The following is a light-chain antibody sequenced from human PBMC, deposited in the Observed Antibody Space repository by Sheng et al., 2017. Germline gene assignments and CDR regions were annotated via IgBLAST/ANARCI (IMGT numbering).Light chain of an antibody. Sequence: MTQSPSAMSASVGDRVTITCRASQGISNYLAWYQQKPGQAPRLLIYGASTRATGIPARFSGSASGTEFTLTISSLQSEDFAVYYCQHYDKWPLPFGGGTKVEIK. CDR2: GAS. V-gene: IGKV3-15*01. CDR1: QGISNY. J-gene: IGKJ4*01. CDR3: QHYDKWPLP.